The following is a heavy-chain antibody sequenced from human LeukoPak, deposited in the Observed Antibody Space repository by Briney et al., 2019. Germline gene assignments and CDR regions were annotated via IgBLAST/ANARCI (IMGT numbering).Heavy chain of an antibody. D-gene: IGHD6-19*01. CDR1: GGSFSGYY. V-gene: IGHV4-34*01. Sequence: SETLSLTCAVYGGSFSGYYWSWIRQPPGKGLEWIGEIKHSGSTNYNPSLTSRVTISVDTSKNQFSLKLSSVAAADTAVYYCARWGTGWYYFDYWGQGSLVTVSS. CDR3: ARWGTGWYYFDY. CDR2: IKHSGST. J-gene: IGHJ4*02.